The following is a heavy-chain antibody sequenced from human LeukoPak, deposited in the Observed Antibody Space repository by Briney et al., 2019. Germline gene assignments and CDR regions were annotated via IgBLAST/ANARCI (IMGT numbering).Heavy chain of an antibody. CDR1: GFSFRTYE. CDR3: ARDVGFNNGWPA. D-gene: IGHD6-19*01. CDR2: ISVGGSDE. V-gene: IGHV3-48*03. J-gene: IGHJ5*02. Sequence: GGSPRLSCVASGFSFRTYEMNRVRQAPGKGLEWISYISVGGSDEDYADSVKGRFSISRDNAKNSLLLQMNSLRVEDTAVYYCARDVGFNNGWPAWGQGTLVTVSS.